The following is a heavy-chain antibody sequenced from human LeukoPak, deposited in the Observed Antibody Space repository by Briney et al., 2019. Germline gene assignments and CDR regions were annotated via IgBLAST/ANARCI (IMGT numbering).Heavy chain of an antibody. Sequence: GESLKISCKGSGYIFTSYWIAWVRQMPGKGLEWMGIFNPANSDTRYSPSFQGQVTISADKSISTAYLQWSSLKASDTAMYYCARREDKTGYSDYWGQGTLVTVSS. CDR1: GYIFTSYW. V-gene: IGHV5-51*01. D-gene: IGHD3-9*01. CDR3: ARREDKTGYSDY. J-gene: IGHJ4*02. CDR2: FNPANSDT.